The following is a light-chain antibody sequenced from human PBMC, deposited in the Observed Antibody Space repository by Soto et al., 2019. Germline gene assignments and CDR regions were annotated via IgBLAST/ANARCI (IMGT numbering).Light chain of an antibody. J-gene: IGKJ1*01. CDR1: QSISTY. Sequence: DIQMTQSPSSLSASVGDRVTITCRASQSISTYLNWYQQKPGKAPKLLMHAASSLDRGVPSRFSGSGSGTDFTLTISSLQPEYFATYYCQQSYRTPRTFGQGTKVDIK. V-gene: IGKV1-39*01. CDR3: QQSYRTPRT. CDR2: AAS.